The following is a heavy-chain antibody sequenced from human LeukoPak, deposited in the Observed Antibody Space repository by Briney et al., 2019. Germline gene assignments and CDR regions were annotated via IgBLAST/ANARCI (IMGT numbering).Heavy chain of an antibody. V-gene: IGHV3-23*01. CDR1: GFTLSSYA. CDR3: AKSTYYYDSSGYYYSGPDDY. J-gene: IGHJ4*02. Sequence: GGSLRLSCAASGFTLSSYAMSWVRQAPGKGLEWVSAISGSGGSTYYADSVKGRFTISRDNSKNTLYLQMNSLRAEDTAVYYCAKSTYYYDSSGYYYSGPDDYWGQGTLVTVSS. CDR2: ISGSGGST. D-gene: IGHD3-22*01.